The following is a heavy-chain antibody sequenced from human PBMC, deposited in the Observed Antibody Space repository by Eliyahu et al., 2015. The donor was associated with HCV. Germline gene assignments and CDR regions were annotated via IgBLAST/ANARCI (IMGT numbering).Heavy chain of an antibody. D-gene: IGHD3-22*01. V-gene: IGHV3-15*01. CDR1: GFXLKKAW. Sequence: EVQLVESGGGLVKPGGSLXLSCVASGFXLKKAWMXWVRQAPGKGLEWVGRIKSEGDGVTTHYGAPVKDRFIISRDDSKNTLYLQMNRLKTEDTAVYYCNTPLDYYDSNGYYYEDYWGQGTLVTVSS. CDR3: NTPLDYYDSNGYYYEDY. J-gene: IGHJ4*02. CDR2: IKSEGDGVTT.